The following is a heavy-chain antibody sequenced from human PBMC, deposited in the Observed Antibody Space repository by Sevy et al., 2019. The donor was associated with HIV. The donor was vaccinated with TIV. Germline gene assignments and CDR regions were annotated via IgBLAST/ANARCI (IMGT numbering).Heavy chain of an antibody. J-gene: IGHJ4*02. V-gene: IGHV3-7*01. CDR3: ARDRFSKADY. CDR2: INQDGSGK. CDR1: GFTFSSYW. Sequence: GGSLRRSCAGSGFTFSSYWMSWVRQAPGKGLEWVANINQDGSGKNYVDSVKGRFTISRDNAKNSLYLQMNSLRAEDTAVYYWARDRFSKADYWGQGTLVTVSS. D-gene: IGHD4-4*01.